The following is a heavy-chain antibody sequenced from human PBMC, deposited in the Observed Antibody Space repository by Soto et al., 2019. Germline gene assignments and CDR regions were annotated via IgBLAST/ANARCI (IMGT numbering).Heavy chain of an antibody. CDR3: SSSFPLPAARAA. Sequence: ASVKVYCKASGYTFTSYAMHWVRQAPGQRLEWMGRINAGNGNTKYSQKFQGRVTITRDTSASTAYMELSSLRSEDTAVYSCSSSFPLPAARAAWGPGTLVTVSS. J-gene: IGHJ5*02. CDR1: GYTFTSYA. D-gene: IGHD2-2*01. V-gene: IGHV1-3*01. CDR2: INAGNGNT.